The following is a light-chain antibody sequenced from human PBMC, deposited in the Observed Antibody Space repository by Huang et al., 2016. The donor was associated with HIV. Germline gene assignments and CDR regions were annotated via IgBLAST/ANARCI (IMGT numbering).Light chain of an antibody. CDR3: QQRANWRLT. CDR1: HSVSSL. Sequence: EIVLTQSPATLSLSPGERATLSCRASHSVSSLLAWYQQKPGQAPRLLIYDASNRATGIPARFSGRGSGTDFTLTISSLEPEDFAVYYCQQRANWRLTFGGGTKVEIK. CDR2: DAS. V-gene: IGKV3-11*01. J-gene: IGKJ4*01.